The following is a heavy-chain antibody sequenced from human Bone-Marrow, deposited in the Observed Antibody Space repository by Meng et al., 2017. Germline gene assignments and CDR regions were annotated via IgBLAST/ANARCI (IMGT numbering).Heavy chain of an antibody. CDR1: GYTFTGYY. D-gene: IGHD1-26*01. CDR2: INPNSGGT. V-gene: IGHV1-2*02. J-gene: IGHJ4*02. CDR3: AVRPLVRPTAEVDY. Sequence: ASVKVSCKASGYTFTGYYMHWVRQAPGQGLEWMGWINPNSGGTNYAQKFQGRVTMTRDTSISTAYMELSRLRSDDTAVYYCAVRPLVRPTAEVDYWGQGTLVTVSS.